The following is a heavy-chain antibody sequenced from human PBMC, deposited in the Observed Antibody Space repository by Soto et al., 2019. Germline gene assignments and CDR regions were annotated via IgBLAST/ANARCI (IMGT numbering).Heavy chain of an antibody. CDR1: GDSVSSNSAA. V-gene: IGHV6-1*01. CDR3: ARGWAARLYYYYGMDV. J-gene: IGHJ6*02. CDR2: TYYRSKWYN. Sequence: SQTLSLTCAISGDSVSSNSAAWNWIRQSPSRGLEWLGRTYYRSKWYNDYAVSVKSRITINPDTSKNQFSLQLNSVTPEDTAVYYCARGWAARLYYYYGMDVWGQGTKVTVSS. D-gene: IGHD6-6*01.